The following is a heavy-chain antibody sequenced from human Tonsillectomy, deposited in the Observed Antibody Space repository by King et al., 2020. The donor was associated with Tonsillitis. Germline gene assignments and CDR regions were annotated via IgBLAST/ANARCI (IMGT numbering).Heavy chain of an antibody. CDR1: GFTFSSYA. J-gene: IGHJ4*02. D-gene: IGHD3-10*01. V-gene: IGHV3-30-3*01. CDR2: ISYDGSNK. Sequence: VQLVESGGGVVQPGRSLRLSCAASGFTFSSYAMHWVRQAPGKGLEWVAVISYDGSNKYYADSVKGRFTISRDNSKNTLYLQMNSLRAEDTAVYYCARPRPPVLLWFGELNYWGQGTLVTVSS. CDR3: ARPRPPVLLWFGELNY.